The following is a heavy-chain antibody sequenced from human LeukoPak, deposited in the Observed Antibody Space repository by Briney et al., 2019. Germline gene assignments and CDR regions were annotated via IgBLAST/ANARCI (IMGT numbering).Heavy chain of an antibody. J-gene: IGHJ4*02. Sequence: SETLSLTCTVSGGSISSYYWSWIRQPPGKGLEWIGYIYYSGSTNYNPSLKSRVTISVDTPKNQFSLKLSSVTAADTAVYYCAKLNYCSSTSCYPPDVWGQGTLVTVSS. D-gene: IGHD2-2*01. CDR1: GGSISSYY. V-gene: IGHV4-59*08. CDR2: IYYSGST. CDR3: AKLNYCSSTSCYPPDV.